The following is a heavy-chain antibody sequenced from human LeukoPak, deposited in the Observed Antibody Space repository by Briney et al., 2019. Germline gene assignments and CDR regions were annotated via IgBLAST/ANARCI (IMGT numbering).Heavy chain of an antibody. CDR3: AKDLPRYGSYYYGMDV. Sequence: PGGSLRLSRAASGFTFSSYGMHWVRQAPGKGLEWVAVIWYGGSNKYYADSVKGRFTISRDNSKNTLYLQMNSLRAEDTAVYYCAKDLPRYGSYYYGMDVWGQGTTVTVSS. D-gene: IGHD1-26*01. CDR1: GFTFSSYG. V-gene: IGHV3-30*02. J-gene: IGHJ6*02. CDR2: IWYGGSNK.